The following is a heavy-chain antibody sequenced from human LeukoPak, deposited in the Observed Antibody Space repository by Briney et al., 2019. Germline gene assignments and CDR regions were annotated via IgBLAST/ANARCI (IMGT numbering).Heavy chain of an antibody. J-gene: IGHJ6*02. V-gene: IGHV5-51*01. CDR2: IYPGDSDT. CDR3: GRLLYYYDSSGYLGPKKNYYYYGMDV. CDR1: GYSFTSYW. Sequence: GESLKICCKGSGYSFTSYWIGWVRQMPGKGLEWMGIIYPGDSDTTYSPSFQCQVTISADKSISTAYLQWSSLKASDTAMYYCGRLLYYYDSSGYLGPKKNYYYYGMDVWGQGTTVTVSS. D-gene: IGHD3-22*01.